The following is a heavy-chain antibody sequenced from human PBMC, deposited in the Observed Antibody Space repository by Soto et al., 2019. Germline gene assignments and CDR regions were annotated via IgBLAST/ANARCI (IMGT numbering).Heavy chain of an antibody. Sequence: EVQLLESGGGLVQPGGSLTLSCAASGFTFSSYAMTWVRQAPGKGLEWVSGISGGGGVSTYYADSVKGRFTISRDNSMNTLYLQMNRLRAEDTAVYYCAKDAMSMVRGVNNWFDPWCQGTLVTVSS. CDR3: AKDAMSMVRGVNNWFDP. D-gene: IGHD3-10*01. CDR2: ISGGGGVST. J-gene: IGHJ5*02. CDR1: GFTFSSYA. V-gene: IGHV3-23*01.